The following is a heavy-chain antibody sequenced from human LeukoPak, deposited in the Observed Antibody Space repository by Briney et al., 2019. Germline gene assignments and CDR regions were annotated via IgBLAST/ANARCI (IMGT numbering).Heavy chain of an antibody. CDR2: ISGDGNSR. CDR1: GFTFSNYW. Sequence: PGGSLRLSCVASGFTFSNYWMHWVRQIPGKGLVWVSRISGDGNSRSYADSVEGRFTISRDNAENTLYLHLNSLRVEDTAVYYCANNGGSGWPYFDYWGQGTLVTVSS. V-gene: IGHV3-74*01. D-gene: IGHD6-19*01. J-gene: IGHJ4*02. CDR3: ANNGGSGWPYFDY.